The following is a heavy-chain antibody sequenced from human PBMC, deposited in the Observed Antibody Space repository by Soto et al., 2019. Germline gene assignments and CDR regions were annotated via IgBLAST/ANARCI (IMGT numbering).Heavy chain of an antibody. Sequence: GGSLRLSCAASGFTFSSYGMHWVRQAPGKGLEWVAVISYDGSNKYYADSVKGRFTISRDNSKNTLYLQMNSLRAEDTAVYYCAKGRDCSGGSCYSGFDCWGQGTLVTVSS. J-gene: IGHJ4*02. D-gene: IGHD2-15*01. V-gene: IGHV3-30*18. CDR3: AKGRDCSGGSCYSGFDC. CDR1: GFTFSSYG. CDR2: ISYDGSNK.